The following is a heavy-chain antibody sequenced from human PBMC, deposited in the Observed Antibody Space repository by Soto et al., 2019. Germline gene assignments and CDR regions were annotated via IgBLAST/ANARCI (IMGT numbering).Heavy chain of an antibody. CDR3: ARGKGIAAADYGYYFDY. D-gene: IGHD6-13*01. V-gene: IGHV4-31*03. Sequence: SETLSLTCTVSGGSISSGGYYWSWIRQHPGKGLEWIGYIYYSGSTYYNPSLKSRVTISVDTSKNQFSLKLSSVTAADTAVYYCARGKGIAAADYGYYFDYWGQGTLVTVSS. J-gene: IGHJ4*02. CDR2: IYYSGST. CDR1: GGSISSGGYY.